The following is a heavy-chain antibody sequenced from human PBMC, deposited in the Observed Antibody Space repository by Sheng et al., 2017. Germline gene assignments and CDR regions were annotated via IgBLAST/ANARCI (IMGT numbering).Heavy chain of an antibody. V-gene: IGHV1-69*01. Sequence: QVQLVQSGAEVKKPWVLGEGLLQGFWRHLQQLCYQLGATGPLDKGLSGWEGIIPIFGTANYAQKFQGRVTITADESTSTAYMELSSLRSEDTAVYYCARAPTGHLNWFDPWGQGTLVTVSS. CDR2: IIPIFGTA. J-gene: IGHJ5*02. CDR1: RHLQQLC. D-gene: IGHD3-10*01. CDR3: ARAPTGHLNWFDP.